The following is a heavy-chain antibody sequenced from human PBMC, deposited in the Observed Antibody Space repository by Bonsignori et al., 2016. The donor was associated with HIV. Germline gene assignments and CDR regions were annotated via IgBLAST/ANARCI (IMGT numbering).Heavy chain of an antibody. D-gene: IGHD3-10*01. CDR2: INPNSGGT. Sequence: WVRQAPGQGLEWMGWINPNSGGTNYAQKFQGRVTMTRDTSINTAYMELSRLRSDDTAVFYCARSWDRGNYMDVWGKGTTGTVSS. V-gene: IGHV1-2*02. CDR3: ARSWDRGNYMDV. J-gene: IGHJ6*03.